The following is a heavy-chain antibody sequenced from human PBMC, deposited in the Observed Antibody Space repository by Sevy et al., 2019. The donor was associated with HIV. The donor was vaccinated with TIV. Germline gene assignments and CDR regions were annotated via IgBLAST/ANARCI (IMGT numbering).Heavy chain of an antibody. Sequence: SENLSLTCAVYGGSFSGYYWSWIRQPPGKGLEWIGEINHSGSTNYNPSLKSRVTISVDTSKNRFSLRLSSVTAADTAVYYCARPYSGSYYGTRGMDVWGQGTTVTVSS. CDR1: GGSFSGYY. J-gene: IGHJ6*02. CDR2: INHSGST. D-gene: IGHD1-26*01. CDR3: ARPYSGSYYGTRGMDV. V-gene: IGHV4-34*01.